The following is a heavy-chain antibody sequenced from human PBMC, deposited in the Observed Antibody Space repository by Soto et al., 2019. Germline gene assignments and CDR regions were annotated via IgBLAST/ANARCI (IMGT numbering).Heavy chain of an antibody. D-gene: IGHD6-6*01. Sequence: QVQLVQSGPEVKKPGASVKVSCTPSGYTFTNYGVNWVRQAPGQGLEWMGWISADSGDTKYAQKFQGRVTMTTDTSTRTAYMELRSLRCDDSAVYYCARGGRYSSSSDLTYWGQGTLVTVAS. CDR2: ISADSGDT. CDR1: GYTFTNYG. V-gene: IGHV1-18*04. CDR3: ARGGRYSSSSDLTY. J-gene: IGHJ4*02.